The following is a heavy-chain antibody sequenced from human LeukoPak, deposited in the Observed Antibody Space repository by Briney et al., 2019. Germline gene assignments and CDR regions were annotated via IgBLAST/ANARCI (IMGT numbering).Heavy chain of an antibody. CDR3: AREGILLWFGELSGAFDI. CDR1: GFLFHVYS. V-gene: IGHV3-23*01. J-gene: IGHJ3*02. CDR2: ISHSDDST. Sequence: GGSLRLSCRTSGFLFHVYSMAWVRQAPGKGLEWISTISHSDDSTYYADSVKGQFTISRDNSKNTLYLQMNSLRAEDTAVYYCAREGILLWFGELSGAFDIWGQGTMITVSS. D-gene: IGHD3-10*01.